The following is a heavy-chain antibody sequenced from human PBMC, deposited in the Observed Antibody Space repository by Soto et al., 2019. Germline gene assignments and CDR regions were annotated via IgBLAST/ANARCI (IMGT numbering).Heavy chain of an antibody. V-gene: IGHV1-58*01. Sequence: SVKVSCKASGFTFTSSAVQWVRQARGQRLEWIGWIVVGSGNTNYAQKFQERVTITRDMSTSTAYMELSSLRSEDTAVYYCAADWRSGWLPNDYWGQGTLVTVSS. J-gene: IGHJ4*02. CDR3: AADWRSGWLPNDY. CDR2: IVVGSGNT. CDR1: GFTFTSSA. D-gene: IGHD6-19*01.